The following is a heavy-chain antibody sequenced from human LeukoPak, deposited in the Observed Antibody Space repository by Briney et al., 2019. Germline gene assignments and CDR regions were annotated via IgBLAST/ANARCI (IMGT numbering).Heavy chain of an antibody. J-gene: IGHJ4*02. CDR2: LYYSGST. V-gene: IGHV4-59*01. Sequence: SETLSLTCTVSGGSISSYYWSWIRQPPGKGLEWIGYLYYSGSTNYNPSLKSRVTISVDTSKNQFSLNLSSVTAADTAVYYCARESLAVAGYDYWGQGTLVTASS. CDR1: GGSISSYY. D-gene: IGHD6-19*01. CDR3: ARESLAVAGYDY.